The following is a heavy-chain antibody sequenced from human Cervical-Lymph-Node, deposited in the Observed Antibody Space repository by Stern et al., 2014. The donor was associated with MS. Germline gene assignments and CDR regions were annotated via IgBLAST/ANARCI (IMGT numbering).Heavy chain of an antibody. Sequence: QVTLKESGPALVKPTQTLTLTCTLSGFSLSTSGLGVGWIRQPPGEALEWLAYIYWDDQKRYSPSLKSRLTITKDTSKNQVVLTLINVDPVDTATYYCAHRTAGPFDYWGQGTLVTVSS. V-gene: IGHV2-5*02. CDR1: GFSLSTSGLG. CDR2: IYWDDQK. J-gene: IGHJ4*02. CDR3: AHRTAGPFDY.